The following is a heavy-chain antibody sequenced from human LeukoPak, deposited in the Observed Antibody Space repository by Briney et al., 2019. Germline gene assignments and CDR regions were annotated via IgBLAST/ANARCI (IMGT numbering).Heavy chain of an antibody. V-gene: IGHV1-69*13. CDR2: IIPIFGTA. D-gene: IGHD5-18*01. CDR1: GGTFISYA. CDR3: ARAYSYGFSNYGMDV. J-gene: IGHJ6*02. Sequence: GASVKVSCKASGGTFISYAISWVRQAPGQGLEWMGGIIPIFGTANYAQKFQGRVTITADESTSTAYMELSSLRSEDTAVYYCARAYSYGFSNYGMDVWGQGTTVTVSS.